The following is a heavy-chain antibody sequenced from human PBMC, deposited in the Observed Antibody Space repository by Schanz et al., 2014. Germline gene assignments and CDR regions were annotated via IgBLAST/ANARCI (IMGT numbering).Heavy chain of an antibody. V-gene: IGHV3-9*01. CDR2: MSWNAGSL. D-gene: IGHD6-19*01. CDR1: GFGFDDYA. Sequence: EVQLVESGGGVVRPGGSLRLSCAASGFGFDDYAMHWVRQAPGKGLEWVSGMSWNAGSLGYGDSVKGRFTISRDNANNSLFLRMNSLRAEDTAVYYCASPPISVAGRLADYWGQGILVAVSS. J-gene: IGHJ4*02. CDR3: ASPPISVAGRLADY.